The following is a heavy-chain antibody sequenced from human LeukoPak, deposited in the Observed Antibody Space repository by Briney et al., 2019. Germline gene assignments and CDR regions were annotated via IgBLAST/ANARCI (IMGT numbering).Heavy chain of an antibody. Sequence: SGGSLRLSCAASGFTFSNYHMNWVRQAPGKGLEWLSYIHSTSGSIHYADSVKGRFTISRDNAKNSLYLQMNSLRVEDTAVYYCSRVVQDVTGADYWGRGVLVIVSS. J-gene: IGHJ4*02. CDR1: GFTFSNYH. CDR3: SRVVQDVTGADY. CDR2: IHSTSGSI. V-gene: IGHV3-48*01. D-gene: IGHD2-21*02.